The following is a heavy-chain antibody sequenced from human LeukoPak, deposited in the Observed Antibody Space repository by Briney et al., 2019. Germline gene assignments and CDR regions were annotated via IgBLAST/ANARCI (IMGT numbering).Heavy chain of an antibody. CDR2: INPSGGST. CDR3: ARDQSYYGSGSSNWFDP. J-gene: IGHJ5*02. CDR1: GYTFTSYY. D-gene: IGHD3-10*01. V-gene: IGHV1-46*01. Sequence: ASVKVSRKASGYTFTSYYMHWVRQAPGQGLEWMGIINPSGGSTSYAQKFQGRVTMTRDTSTSTVYMELSSLRSEDTAVYYCARDQSYYGSGSSNWFDPWGQGTLVTVSS.